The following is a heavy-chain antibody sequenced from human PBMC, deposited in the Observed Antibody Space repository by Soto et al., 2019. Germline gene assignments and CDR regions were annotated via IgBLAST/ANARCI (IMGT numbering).Heavy chain of an antibody. CDR1: GYTFTSYG. V-gene: IGHV1-18*01. CDR3: ARDTVPGIAAAGQHYYYYYGMDV. J-gene: IGHJ6*02. Sequence: ASVKVSCKASGYTFTSYGISWVRQAPGQGLEWMGWISAYNGNTNYAQKLQGRVTMTTDTSTSTAYMELRSLRSDDTAVYYCARDTVPGIAAAGQHYYYYYGMDVWGQGTTVTVSS. CDR2: ISAYNGNT. D-gene: IGHD6-13*01.